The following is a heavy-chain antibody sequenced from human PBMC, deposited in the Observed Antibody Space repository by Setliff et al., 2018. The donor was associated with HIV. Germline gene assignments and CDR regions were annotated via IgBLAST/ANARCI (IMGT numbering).Heavy chain of an antibody. Sequence: PGGSLRLSCVASGFTFSSYAMSWVRQAPGKGLEWVSGITGSGGKTYCADSVKGRFTISRDNSQNTLYLQMNSLRPEDTAVYYCAREDVMTGYSFDYWGQGTLVTVSS. J-gene: IGHJ4*02. D-gene: IGHD3-9*01. CDR3: AREDVMTGYSFDY. V-gene: IGHV3-23*01. CDR2: ITGSGGKT. CDR1: GFTFSSYA.